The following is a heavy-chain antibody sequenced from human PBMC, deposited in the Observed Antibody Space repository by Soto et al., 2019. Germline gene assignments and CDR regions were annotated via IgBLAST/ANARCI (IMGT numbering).Heavy chain of an antibody. CDR3: AKELERGIAAAGTMANWFDP. Sequence: GGSLRLSCAASGFTFSSYAMSWVRQAPGKGLEWVSAISGSGGSTYYADSVKGRFTISRDNSKNTLYLQMNSLRAEDTDVYYCAKELERGIAAAGTMANWFDPWGQGTLVTVSS. CDR1: GFTFSSYA. V-gene: IGHV3-23*01. J-gene: IGHJ5*02. CDR2: ISGSGGST. D-gene: IGHD6-13*01.